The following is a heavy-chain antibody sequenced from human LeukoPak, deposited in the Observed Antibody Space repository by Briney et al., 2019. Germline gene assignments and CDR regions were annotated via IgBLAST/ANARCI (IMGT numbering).Heavy chain of an antibody. CDR1: GFTFSSYG. CDR3: ARDIEEGRGDLRLGFDS. Sequence: PGGSLRLSCAASGFTFSSYGMHWVHQALGKGLEWVALIWYDGGNKYYADSVKGRFTISRDNSKNTLYLQMKSLTAEDTAVYYCARDIEEGRGDLRLGFDSWGQGTLVTVSS. V-gene: IGHV3-33*01. D-gene: IGHD7-27*01. CDR2: IWYDGGNK. J-gene: IGHJ4*02.